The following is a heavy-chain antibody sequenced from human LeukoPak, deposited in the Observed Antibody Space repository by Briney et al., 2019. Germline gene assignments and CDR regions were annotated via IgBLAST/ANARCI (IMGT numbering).Heavy chain of an antibody. Sequence: PSETLSLTCTVSGGSISSSSYYWGWIRQPPGKRLEWIGSIYYSGSTYYNPSLKSRVTISVDTSKNQFSLKLSSVTAADTAVYYCARRGAEWELPYFDYWGQGTLVTVSS. D-gene: IGHD1-26*01. CDR1: GGSISSSSYY. CDR2: IYYSGST. CDR3: ARRGAEWELPYFDY. V-gene: IGHV4-39*01. J-gene: IGHJ4*02.